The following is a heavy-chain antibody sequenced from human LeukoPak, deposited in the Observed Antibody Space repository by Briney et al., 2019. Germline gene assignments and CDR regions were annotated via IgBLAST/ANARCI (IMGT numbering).Heavy chain of an antibody. CDR2: IYTSGST. CDR3: ARDSYYYDGSGSYRFDY. V-gene: IGHV4-4*07. CDR1: GGSISSYY. D-gene: IGHD3-22*01. Sequence: SETLSPTCPVSGGSISSYYWSWIRQPAGKGLEWIGRIYTSGSTNYNPSLKSRVTMSVDTSKNQFSLKLSSVTAADTAVYYCARDSYYYDGSGSYRFDYWGQRTMVTVSS. J-gene: IGHJ4*01.